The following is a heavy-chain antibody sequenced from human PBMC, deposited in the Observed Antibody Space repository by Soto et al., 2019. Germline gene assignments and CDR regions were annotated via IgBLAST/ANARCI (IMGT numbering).Heavy chain of an antibody. D-gene: IGHD2-2*01. V-gene: IGHV3-74*01. J-gene: IGHJ6*02. Sequence: EVQLVESGGGLVQPGGSLRLSCTASGFNFSRFWTHWVRQVPGRGLVWVSHINSDGSRTSYADSVKGRFTISRDNAKNTLYLQMNSLRAEDTAVYYCARDLSSCSSAGCYSFYYGMDVWGQGTTVTVSS. CDR2: INSDGSRT. CDR3: ARDLSSCSSAGCYSFYYGMDV. CDR1: GFNFSRFW.